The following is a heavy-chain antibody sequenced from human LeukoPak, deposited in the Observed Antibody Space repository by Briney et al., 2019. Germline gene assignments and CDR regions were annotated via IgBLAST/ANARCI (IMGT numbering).Heavy chain of an antibody. J-gene: IGHJ4*02. D-gene: IGHD6-19*01. V-gene: IGHV3-74*01. CDR3: ATKQWLAPPPDS. Sequence: TGGSLRLSCAASGFTLSDYWMNWVRQAPGKGPVWVSHISPDGRNIAYADSVKGRFTVSRDNADNTMFLQMNSVRDEDTAVYYCATKQWLAPPPDSWGQGTPVTVSS. CDR2: ISPDGRNI. CDR1: GFTLSDYW.